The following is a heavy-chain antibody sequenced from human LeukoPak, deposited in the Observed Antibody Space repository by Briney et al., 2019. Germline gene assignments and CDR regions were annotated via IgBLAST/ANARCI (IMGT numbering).Heavy chain of an antibody. CDR2: ISAYNGNT. CDR1: GYTFTSYG. D-gene: IGHD3-3*01. V-gene: IGHV1-18*01. Sequence: ASVKVSCKASGYTFTSYGISWVRQAPGQGLEWMGWISAYNGNTNYAQKLQGRVTMTTDTSTSTAYMELRSLRSDDTAVYYCARAVYAAELRFLEWLPLYFDYWGQGTLVTVSS. J-gene: IGHJ4*02. CDR3: ARAVYAAELRFLEWLPLYFDY.